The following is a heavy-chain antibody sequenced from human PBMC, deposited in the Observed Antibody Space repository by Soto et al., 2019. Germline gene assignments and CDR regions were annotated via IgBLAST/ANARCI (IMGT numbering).Heavy chain of an antibody. V-gene: IGHV3-9*01. CDR1: GFTFDDYA. J-gene: IGHJ4*02. Sequence: EVQLVESGGGLVQPGRSLRLSCAASGFTFDDYAMHWVRQAPGKGLEWVSGISWNSGSIGYADSVKGRFTISRDNAKNSLYLQMNSLRAEDTALYYCAKSYRYSSGWYGHLSSWGQGTLVTVSS. D-gene: IGHD6-19*01. CDR2: ISWNSGSI. CDR3: AKSYRYSSGWYGHLSS.